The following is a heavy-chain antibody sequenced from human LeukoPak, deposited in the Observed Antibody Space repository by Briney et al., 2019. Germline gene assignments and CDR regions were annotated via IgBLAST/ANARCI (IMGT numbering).Heavy chain of an antibody. CDR1: GYTFNNFG. J-gene: IGHJ5*02. D-gene: IGHD6-13*01. CDR3: ARIESAAGTYWFDP. CDR2: ISAYNGLT. V-gene: IGHV1-18*01. Sequence: GAAVKVSCKASGYTFNNFGIHWVRQTPGQGLEWMGWISAYNGLTNYAENLQGRVTMTTDTSTSTAYMELRSLRSDDTAVYYCARIESAAGTYWFDPWGQGTLVTVSS.